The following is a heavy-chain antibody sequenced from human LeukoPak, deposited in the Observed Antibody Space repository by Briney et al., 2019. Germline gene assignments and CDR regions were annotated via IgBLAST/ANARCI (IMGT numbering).Heavy chain of an antibody. D-gene: IGHD6-19*01. J-gene: IGHJ4*02. CDR3: ARDVGDFPPGSDHIAEAGTGIDY. CDR1: GFTVSSNY. CDR2: IYSGGST. V-gene: IGHV3-53*01. Sequence: GGSLRLSCAASGFTVSSNYMSWVRQAPGKGLEWVSVIYSGGSTYYADSVKGRFIISRDNSKNTLYLQMNSLRAEDTAVYYCARDVGDFPPGSDHIAEAGTGIDYWGQGTLVTVSS.